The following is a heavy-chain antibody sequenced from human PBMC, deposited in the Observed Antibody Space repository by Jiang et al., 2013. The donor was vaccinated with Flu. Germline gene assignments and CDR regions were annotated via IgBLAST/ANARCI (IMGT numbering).Heavy chain of an antibody. CDR3: GRDRSLRGFDY. D-gene: IGHD3-16*01. CDR1: GDSISSGFY. J-gene: IGHJ4*02. Sequence: TCSGLVKPSETLSLTCTVSGDSISSGFYWGWMRQTPGKGLEWIASISHNGGIYHNPSLRSRVTISADRSKNQFSLKLTSVTAADSAVYYCGRDRSLRGFDYWGQGPWSPSPQ. CDR2: ISHNGGI. V-gene: IGHV4-38-2*02.